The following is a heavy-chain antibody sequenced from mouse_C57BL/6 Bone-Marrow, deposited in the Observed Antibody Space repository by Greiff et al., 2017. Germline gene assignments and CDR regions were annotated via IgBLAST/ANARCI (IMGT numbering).Heavy chain of an antibody. V-gene: IGHV1-50*01. CDR2: IDPSDSYT. J-gene: IGHJ4*01. CDR1: GYTFTSYW. D-gene: IGHD1-1*01. CDR3: ARLGKILGLYGSSLYYALDY. Sequence: QVQLQQPGAELVKPGASVKLSCKASGYTFTSYWMQWVKQRPGQGLEWIGEIDPSDSYTNYNQKFKGKATLTVDTSSSTAYMQPSSLTSEDSAVYYCARLGKILGLYGSSLYYALDYWGQGTSVTVSS.